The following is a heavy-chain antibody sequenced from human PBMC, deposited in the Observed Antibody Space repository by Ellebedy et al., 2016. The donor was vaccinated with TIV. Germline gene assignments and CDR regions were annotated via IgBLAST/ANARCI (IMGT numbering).Heavy chain of an antibody. Sequence: SQTLSLTCVISGDSVSTDIGWNWIRQSPSRGLEWLGRTYYRSKWNNDYAVSLKSRITINPDTSKNQFSLQLNSVTPEDTAVYYCAKRMRYGSGSYSLHYYYGMDVWGQGTTVTVSS. J-gene: IGHJ6*02. CDR3: AKRMRYGSGSYSLHYYYGMDV. CDR2: TYYRSKWNN. CDR1: GDSVSTDIG. D-gene: IGHD3-10*01. V-gene: IGHV6-1*01.